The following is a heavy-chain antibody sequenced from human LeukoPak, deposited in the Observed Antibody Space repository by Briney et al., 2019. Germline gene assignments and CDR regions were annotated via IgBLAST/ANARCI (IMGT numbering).Heavy chain of an antibody. CDR3: ARDQSVRLLQTSSTYFKHVFAI. J-gene: IGHJ3*02. CDR1: GYTFTNYG. CDR2: ICAYNGNT. V-gene: IGHV1-18*01. D-gene: IGHD6-13*01. Sequence: ASVKVSCKTSGYTFTNYGISWVRQAPGLGREWMGLICAYNGNTNYAQKVQGRVTMTTDTSTSTAYMELRSLRFDDTAVYYCARDQSVRLLQTSSTYFKHVFAIWGQGSMVTVSS.